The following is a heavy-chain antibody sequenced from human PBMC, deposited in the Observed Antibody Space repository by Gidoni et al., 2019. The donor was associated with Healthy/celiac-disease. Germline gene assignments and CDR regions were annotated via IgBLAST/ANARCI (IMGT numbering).Heavy chain of an antibody. Sequence: QLQLQESGPGLVKPSETLSLTCTVSGCSFSSSSYYWGWCRPPPGKGLEWIGSTYYSGSTYYNPSRKSRVTISVDTSKNQFSLKLSSVTAADTAVYYCASGYYDILTGYYIPNWGQGTLVTVSS. D-gene: IGHD3-9*01. CDR2: TYYSGST. CDR1: GCSFSSSSYY. CDR3: ASGYYDILTGYYIPN. V-gene: IGHV4-39*01. J-gene: IGHJ4*02.